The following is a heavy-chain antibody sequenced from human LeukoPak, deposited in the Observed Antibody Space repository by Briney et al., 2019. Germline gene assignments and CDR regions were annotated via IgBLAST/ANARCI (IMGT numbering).Heavy chain of an antibody. CDR1: GFTFSSYS. J-gene: IGHJ4*02. D-gene: IGHD2/OR15-2a*01. V-gene: IGHV3-21*01. CDR3: ARARGRTTRH. Sequence: GGSLRLSCAASGFTFSSYSMNGVRQAPGKGLEWVSSISSSSSYIYYADSVKGRFTISRDNAKNSLYLQMNSLRAEDTAVYYCARARGRTTRHWGQGTLVTVSS. CDR2: ISSSSSYI.